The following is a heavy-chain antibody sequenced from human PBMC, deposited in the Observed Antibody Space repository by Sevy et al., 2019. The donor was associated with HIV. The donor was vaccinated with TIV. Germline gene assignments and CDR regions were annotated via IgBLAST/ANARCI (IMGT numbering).Heavy chain of an antibody. CDR2: ISSSGSTI. CDR1: GFTFSSYE. Sequence: GGSLRLSCAASGFTFSSYEMNWVRQAPGKGLEWVSYISSSGSTIYYAAYVKGRFTISRDNAKNSLYLQRNSLRAEDTAVYYCARDDRGYSGYDRGNFDYWGQGTLVTVSS. V-gene: IGHV3-48*03. CDR3: ARDDRGYSGYDRGNFDY. D-gene: IGHD5-12*01. J-gene: IGHJ4*02.